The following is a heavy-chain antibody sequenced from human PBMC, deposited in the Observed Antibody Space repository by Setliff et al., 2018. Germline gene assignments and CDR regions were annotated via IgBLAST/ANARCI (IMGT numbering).Heavy chain of an antibody. CDR1: GFTFTNYG. CDR2: ITAYDGNT. J-gene: IGHJ4*02. D-gene: IGHD2-15*01. CDR3: TRGPKDFVVLAAAACFDF. V-gene: IGHV1-18*01. Sequence: ASVKVSCKTSGFTFTNYGINWVRQAPGRGLEWMGWITAYDGNTHYAQKFQGRVTMTADASTSTANMGLRGLRSDDTAVYYCTRGPKDFVVLAAAACFDFWGQGTLVTVSS.